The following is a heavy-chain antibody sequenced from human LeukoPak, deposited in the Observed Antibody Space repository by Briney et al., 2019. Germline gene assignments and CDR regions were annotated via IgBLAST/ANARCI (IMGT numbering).Heavy chain of an antibody. CDR2: IYYSGST. Sequence: SETLSLTCTVSGGSISSSSYYWGWIRQPPGKGLEWNGSIYYSGSTYYTPSLRSRVTISVDTPKSHFTLNLRSVTAADTAVYFCARGEMATIFRWGQGTRVTVSS. V-gene: IGHV4-39*02. D-gene: IGHD5-24*01. CDR1: GGSISSSSYY. J-gene: IGHJ1*01. CDR3: ARGEMATIFR.